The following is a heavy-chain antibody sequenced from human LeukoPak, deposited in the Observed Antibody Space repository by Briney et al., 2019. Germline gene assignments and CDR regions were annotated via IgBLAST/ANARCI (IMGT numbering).Heavy chain of an antibody. J-gene: IGHJ4*02. V-gene: IGHV3-21*01. D-gene: IGHD6-19*01. CDR3: ARAHPGYSSGWYFDY. CDR1: GFTFSNYN. Sequence: GGSLRLSCAASGFTFSNYNMNWVRQAPGKGLEWVSSISNSITYIYYADSVKGRFTISRDNARNSLYLQMNSLRAEDTAVYYCARAHPGYSSGWYFDYWGQGTLVTVSS. CDR2: ISNSITYI.